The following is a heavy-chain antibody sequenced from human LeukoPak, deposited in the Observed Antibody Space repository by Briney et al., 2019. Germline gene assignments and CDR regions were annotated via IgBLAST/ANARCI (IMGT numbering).Heavy chain of an antibody. D-gene: IGHD1-1*01. CDR1: GYTFASYG. CDR3: ARDRLETYYYYYGMDV. J-gene: IGHJ6*02. V-gene: IGHV1-69*05. CDR2: IIPIFGTA. Sequence: SVKVSCKASGYTFASYGISWVRQAPGQGLEWMGGIIPIFGTANYAQKFQGRVTMTRDTSTSTVYMELSSLRSEDTAVYYCARDRLETYYYYYGMDVWGQGTTVTVSS.